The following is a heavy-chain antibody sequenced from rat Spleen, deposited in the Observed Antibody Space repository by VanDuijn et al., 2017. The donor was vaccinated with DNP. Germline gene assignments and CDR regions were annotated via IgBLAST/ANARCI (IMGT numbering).Heavy chain of an antibody. J-gene: IGHJ2*01. Sequence: ELQFQESGPGLVKPSQSLSLTCSVTGYSITSSYWGWIRKFPGNKMEWMGYISYSGSTNYNPSLKSRFSITRDTSKNQFFLQLNSVTTEDTATYYCARWSRYFDYWGQGVMVTVSS. V-gene: IGHV3-1*01. CDR2: ISYSGST. CDR3: ARWSRYFDY. CDR1: GYSITSSY.